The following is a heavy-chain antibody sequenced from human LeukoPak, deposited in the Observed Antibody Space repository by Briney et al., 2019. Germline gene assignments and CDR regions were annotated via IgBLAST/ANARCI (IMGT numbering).Heavy chain of an antibody. CDR3: ARHKYYYDSSGYYHTEDFQH. CDR2: IYYSGST. Sequence: SETLSLTCTVSGGSISSSSYYWGWIRQPLGKGLEWIGSIYYSGSTYYNPSLKSRVTISVDTSKNQFSLKLSSVTAADTAVYYCARHKYYYDSSGYYHTEDFQHWGQGTLVTVSS. D-gene: IGHD3-22*01. CDR1: GGSISSSSYY. J-gene: IGHJ1*01. V-gene: IGHV4-39*01.